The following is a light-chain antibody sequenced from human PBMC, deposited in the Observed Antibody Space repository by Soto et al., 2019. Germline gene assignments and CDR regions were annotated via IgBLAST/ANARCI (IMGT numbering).Light chain of an antibody. CDR3: QQYNNWPPWT. CDR2: GAS. J-gene: IGKJ1*01. V-gene: IGKV3-15*01. CDR1: QSVSSN. Sequence: EIVMTQSPATLSVSPGERATLSCRASQSVSSNLAWYQQKPGQAPRLLIYGASTRATGIPARFSGSGSGTEFTLTISSLQYEDFAVYYFQQYNNWPPWTFGQGTKVEIK.